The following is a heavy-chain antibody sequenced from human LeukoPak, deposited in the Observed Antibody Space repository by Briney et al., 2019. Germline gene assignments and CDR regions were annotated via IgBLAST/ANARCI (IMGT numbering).Heavy chain of an antibody. CDR2: IRPDGSAT. J-gene: IGHJ4*02. Sequence: PGGSLRLSCAASGVTFSSYAMSWVRQAPGKGLEWVSGIRPDGSATSYAESVKGRLTISRDNAKNTVYLQVNSLRAEDTAVYYCARVPAAAPGQGIDYWGQGTLVTVSS. D-gene: IGHD6-13*01. CDR3: ARVPAAAPGQGIDY. V-gene: IGHV3-74*01. CDR1: GVTFSSYA.